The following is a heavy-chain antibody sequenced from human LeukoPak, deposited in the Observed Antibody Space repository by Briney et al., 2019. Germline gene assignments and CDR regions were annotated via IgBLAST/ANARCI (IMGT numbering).Heavy chain of an antibody. J-gene: IGHJ6*03. CDR1: GFTFSDYY. CDR2: ISSSGSTI. D-gene: IGHD7-27*01. CDR3: ARDRMGISHYYYMDV. Sequence: PGGSLRLSCAASGFTFSDYYMSWIRQAPGKGLESVSYISSSGSTIYYADSVKGRFTISRDNAKNSLYLQMNSLRAEDTAVYYCARDRMGISHYYYMDVWGKGTTVTVSS. V-gene: IGHV3-11*04.